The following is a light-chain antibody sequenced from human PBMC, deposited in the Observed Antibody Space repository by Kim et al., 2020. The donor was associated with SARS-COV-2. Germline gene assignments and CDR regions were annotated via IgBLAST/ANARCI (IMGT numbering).Light chain of an antibody. V-gene: IGLV3-1*01. Sequence: VSPGQTASITCSGDKVGDKYACWYQQKPGQSPVLVIYQDSKRPSGIPERFSGSISGNTATLTISGTQAMDEADYYCQAWDSSIRVFGGGTQLTVL. J-gene: IGLJ3*02. CDR2: QDS. CDR1: KVGDKY. CDR3: QAWDSSIRV.